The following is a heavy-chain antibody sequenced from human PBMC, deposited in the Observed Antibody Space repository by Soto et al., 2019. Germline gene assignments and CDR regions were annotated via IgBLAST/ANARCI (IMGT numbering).Heavy chain of an antibody. D-gene: IGHD6-13*01. Sequence: SDTLSLTCAVSGGSISSGGYSWSWIRQPPGKGLEWIGYIYHSGSTYYNPSLKSRVTLSVDRSKNQYSLKLSSVTAADTAVYYCARDTGIAAAGDYGMDVWGQGTTVTVSS. CDR2: IYHSGST. J-gene: IGHJ6*02. CDR1: GGSISSGGYS. V-gene: IGHV4-30-2*01. CDR3: ARDTGIAAAGDYGMDV.